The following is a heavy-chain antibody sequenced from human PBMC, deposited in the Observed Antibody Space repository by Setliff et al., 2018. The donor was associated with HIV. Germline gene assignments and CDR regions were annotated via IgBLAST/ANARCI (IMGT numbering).Heavy chain of an antibody. D-gene: IGHD6-13*01. CDR2: VYQSGST. CDR3: ARRSAAGNYFDY. Sequence: TSETLSLTCVVSGYSISSGSYWGWIRQPPGKGLEWIGKVYQSGSTDYNPSLKSRVTISVDTSKNQFSLKLNSVTAADTAVYYCARRSAAGNYFDYWGQGTLVTVSS. CDR1: GYSISSGSY. J-gene: IGHJ4*02. V-gene: IGHV4-38-2*01.